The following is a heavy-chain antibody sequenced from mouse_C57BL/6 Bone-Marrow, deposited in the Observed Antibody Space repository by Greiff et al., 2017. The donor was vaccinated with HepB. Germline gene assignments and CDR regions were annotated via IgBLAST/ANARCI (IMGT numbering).Heavy chain of an antibody. CDR1: GYTFTSYW. Sequence: VQLQQPGAELVKPGASVKLSCKASGYTFTSYWMQWVKQRPGQGLEWIGEIDPSDSYTNYNQKFKGKATLTVDTSSSTAYMQLSSLTSEDSAVYYCARGSSGYNYAMDYWGQGTSVTVSS. CDR3: ARGSSGYNYAMDY. CDR2: IDPSDSYT. D-gene: IGHD3-2*02. V-gene: IGHV1-50*01. J-gene: IGHJ4*01.